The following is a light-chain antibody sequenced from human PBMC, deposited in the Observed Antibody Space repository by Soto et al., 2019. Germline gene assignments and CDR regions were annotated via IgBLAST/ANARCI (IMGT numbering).Light chain of an antibody. Sequence: DIQMTQSPSSVSASVGDRVTITCRASQNINNWLAWYQQKPGKAPKFLMYGASSLQSGVPSRFSGSGSGTDFTLTIRSLQPEDFATYYCQQANSLPFTFGGGTRVEIK. CDR3: QQANSLPFT. CDR2: GAS. J-gene: IGKJ4*01. CDR1: QNINNW. V-gene: IGKV1D-12*01.